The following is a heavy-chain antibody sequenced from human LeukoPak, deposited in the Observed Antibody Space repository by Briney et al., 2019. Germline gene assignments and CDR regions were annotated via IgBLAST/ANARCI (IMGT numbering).Heavy chain of an antibody. CDR3: ARGSAMAYRYLYFFDS. CDR2: VSSISSFI. J-gene: IGHJ4*01. V-gene: IGHV3-21*01. Sequence: VGSLSRTRAACGSTFDSYGINWVRPARGKGLEWVSSVSSISSFIYYADSLKDRFTISRDNAKNSLYLQMNSLRAEDTAVCLFARGSAMAYRYLYFFDSW. D-gene: IGHD5-18*01. CDR1: GSTFDSYG.